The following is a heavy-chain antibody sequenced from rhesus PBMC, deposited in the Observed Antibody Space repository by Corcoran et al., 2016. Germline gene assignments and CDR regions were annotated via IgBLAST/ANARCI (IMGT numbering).Heavy chain of an antibody. CDR1: GGSISDSYR. CDR3: ATLYSSWSGFDY. D-gene: IGHD6-13*01. Sequence: QVQLQESGPGVVKPSETLSLTCAVSGGSISDSYRWSWIRQPPEKGLEWIWYIYGSSTSTNDNPSLKSRVTISKDTSENRFSLKLSSGTAADTAVYYCATLYSSWSGFDYWGQGVLVTVSS. V-gene: IGHV4S10*01. CDR2: IYGSSTST. J-gene: IGHJ4*01.